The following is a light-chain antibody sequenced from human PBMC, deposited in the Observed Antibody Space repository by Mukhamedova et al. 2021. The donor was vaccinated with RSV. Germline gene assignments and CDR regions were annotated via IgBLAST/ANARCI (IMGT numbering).Light chain of an antibody. CDR2: GAS. CDR3: QQADSFPT. J-gene: IGKJ3*01. Sequence: WYQRRVHGRAPELLIFGASNLQRGVPSRFSGSGSGTDFTLTISGLQPEDFATYYCQQADSFPTFGPGTKVDVK. V-gene: IGKV1-12*01.